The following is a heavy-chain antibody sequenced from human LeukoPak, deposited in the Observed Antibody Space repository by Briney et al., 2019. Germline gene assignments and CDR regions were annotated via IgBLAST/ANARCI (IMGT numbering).Heavy chain of an antibody. J-gene: IGHJ4*02. V-gene: IGHV3-23*01. CDR1: GFTFSRQG. CDR2: ISPSGDIK. CDR3: ARVSSLKAAGPYSSSWYDIFDY. D-gene: IGHD6-13*01. Sequence: GGSLRLSCVASGFTFSRQGMNWVRQAPGKGLEWVSGISPSGDIKYYVDSVKGRFTISRDNSKNTLYLQMNSLRAEDTAVYYCARVSSLKAAGPYSSSWYDIFDYWGQGTLVTVSS.